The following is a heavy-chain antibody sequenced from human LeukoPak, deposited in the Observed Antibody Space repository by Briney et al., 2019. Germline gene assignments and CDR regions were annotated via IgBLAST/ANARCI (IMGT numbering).Heavy chain of an antibody. D-gene: IGHD6-13*01. Sequence: GGSLRLSCAASGFTLDDYAMHWVRQAPGKGLEWVSGISWNSGSIGYADSVKGRFTISRDNAKNSLYLQMNSLRAEDTALYYCAKGRAAAGPRRLFDYWGQGTLVTVSS. CDR2: ISWNSGSI. J-gene: IGHJ4*02. V-gene: IGHV3-9*01. CDR1: GFTLDDYA. CDR3: AKGRAAAGPRRLFDY.